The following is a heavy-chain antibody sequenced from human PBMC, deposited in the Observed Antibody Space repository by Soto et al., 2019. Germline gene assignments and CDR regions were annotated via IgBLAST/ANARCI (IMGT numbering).Heavy chain of an antibody. CDR3: ARALEFRSSTSFGVYYYYMDV. D-gene: IGHD2-2*01. Sequence: GGSLRLSCAASGFTFSSYSMNWVRQAPGKGLEWVSYISSSSSTIYYADSVKGRFTISRDNAKNSLYLQMNSLRAEDTAVYYCARALEFRSSTSFGVYYYYMDVWGKGTTVTVYS. CDR2: ISSSSSTI. V-gene: IGHV3-48*01. CDR1: GFTFSSYS. J-gene: IGHJ6*03.